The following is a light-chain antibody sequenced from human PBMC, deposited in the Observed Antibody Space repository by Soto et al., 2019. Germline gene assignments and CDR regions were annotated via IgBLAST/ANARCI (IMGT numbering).Light chain of an antibody. J-gene: IGLJ1*01. CDR1: SSDIGNYNA. V-gene: IGLV2-14*01. CDR2: EVT. Sequence: QSVLTQPASVSLSPGQSITIPCTGTSSDIGNYNAVSWYQQHPGKAPKLIIYEVTNRPSGVSDRFSGSKSGNTASLTISGLQAEDEADYYCGSWTTYRPYVFATGTKVTVL. CDR3: GSWTTYRPYV.